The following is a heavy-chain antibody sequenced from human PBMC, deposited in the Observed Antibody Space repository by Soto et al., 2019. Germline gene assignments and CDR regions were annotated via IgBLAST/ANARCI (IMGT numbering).Heavy chain of an antibody. Sequence: LSLTCTVPGGSISSYYWSWIRQPPGKGLEWIGYIYYSGSTNHNPSLKSRVTISVDTSKNQFSLKLSSVTAADTAVYYCAREGFESWAPKEGYAGYYYYGMDVWGQGTTVTVSS. D-gene: IGHD3-16*01. V-gene: IGHV4-59*01. CDR2: IYYSGST. J-gene: IGHJ6*02. CDR1: GGSISSYY. CDR3: AREGFESWAPKEGYAGYYYYGMDV.